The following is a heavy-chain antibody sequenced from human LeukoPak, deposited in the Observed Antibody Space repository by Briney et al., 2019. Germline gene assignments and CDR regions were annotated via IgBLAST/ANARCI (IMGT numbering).Heavy chain of an antibody. V-gene: IGHV3-21*01. CDR3: ARTTYYYDSSGYKPPIDY. CDR2: ISSSSSYI. CDR1: GFTFSSYS. D-gene: IGHD3-22*01. J-gene: IGHJ4*02. Sequence: GGSLRLSCAASGFTFSSYSMNWVRQAPGKGLEWVSSISSSSSYIYYADSVKGRFTISRDNAKNSLYLQMNSLRAVDTAVYYCARTTYYYDSSGYKPPIDYWGQGTLVTVSS.